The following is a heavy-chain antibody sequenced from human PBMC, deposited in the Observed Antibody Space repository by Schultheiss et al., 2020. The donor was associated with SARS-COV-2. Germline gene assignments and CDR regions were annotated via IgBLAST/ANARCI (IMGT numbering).Heavy chain of an antibody. D-gene: IGHD6-19*01. CDR3: ARGPRSSGWYYFDY. V-gene: IGHV1-8*03. CDR1: GGTFSSYA. CDR2: MNPNSGNT. J-gene: IGHJ4*02. Sequence: ASVKVSCKASGGTFSSYAINWVRQATGQGLEWMGWMNPNSGNTGYAQKFQGRVTITRDTSASTAYMELSSLRSEDTAVYYCARGPRSSGWYYFDYWGQGTLVTVSS.